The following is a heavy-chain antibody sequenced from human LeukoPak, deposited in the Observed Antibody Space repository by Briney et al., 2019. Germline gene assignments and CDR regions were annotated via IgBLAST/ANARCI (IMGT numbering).Heavy chain of an antibody. J-gene: IGHJ6*02. Sequence: GGSLRLSCAASGFTFSSYWMSWVRQAPGKGLEWVANIKQDGSEKYYVDSVKGRFTISRDKAKNSLYLQMNSLRAEDTAVYYCARDKIAAAGTDYYYGMDVWGQGTTVTVSS. D-gene: IGHD6-13*01. CDR3: ARDKIAAAGTDYYYGMDV. CDR1: GFTFSSYW. CDR2: IKQDGSEK. V-gene: IGHV3-7*01.